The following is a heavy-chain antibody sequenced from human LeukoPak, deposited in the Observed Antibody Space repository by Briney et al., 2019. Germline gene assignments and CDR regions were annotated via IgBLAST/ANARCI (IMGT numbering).Heavy chain of an antibody. V-gene: IGHV4-38-2*01. Sequence: SETLPLTCAVSGYSISSGYYWGWIRQPPGKGLEWIGSIYRSGSAYYNPSLKSRVTISVDTSKNQFSLKLSSVTAADTAVYYCARHRSGVVVPAADDAFDIWGQGTMVTVSS. CDR2: IYRSGSA. D-gene: IGHD2-2*01. CDR3: ARHRSGVVVPAADDAFDI. CDR1: GYSISSGYY. J-gene: IGHJ3*02.